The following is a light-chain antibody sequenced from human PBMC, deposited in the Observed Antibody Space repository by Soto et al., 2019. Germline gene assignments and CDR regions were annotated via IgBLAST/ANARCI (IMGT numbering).Light chain of an antibody. CDR3: QQLNSYPYT. CDR2: VAS. V-gene: IGKV1-9*01. Sequence: DIQLTQSPSFLSASVGDRVTITCRASQGISRYLAWYQQEPGKAPKLLIYVASTLQSGVPSKFSGSGSATEFTLTISSLQPEDFATYYCQQLNSYPYTFGQGNKLEIK. CDR1: QGISRY. J-gene: IGKJ2*01.